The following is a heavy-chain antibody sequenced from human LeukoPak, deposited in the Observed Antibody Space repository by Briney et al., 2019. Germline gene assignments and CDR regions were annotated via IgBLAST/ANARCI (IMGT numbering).Heavy chain of an antibody. CDR2: ISGSGGST. CDR1: GFTFSSYA. CDR3: AKDIRSSGWCKYSDY. J-gene: IGHJ4*02. V-gene: IGHV3-23*01. Sequence: GGSLRLSCAASGFTFSSYAMSWVRQAPGKGLEWVSTISGSGGSTYYADSVKGRFTISRDNSKNTPYLQMNSLRAEDTAVYYCAKDIRSSGWCKYSDYWGQGTLVTVSS. D-gene: IGHD6-19*01.